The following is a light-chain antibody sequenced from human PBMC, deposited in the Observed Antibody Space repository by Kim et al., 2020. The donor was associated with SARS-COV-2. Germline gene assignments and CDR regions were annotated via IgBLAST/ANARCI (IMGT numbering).Light chain of an antibody. Sequence: IQLTQSPSSLSSSVGDRATITCRASQSISNYLNWYQQKPGKAPNVLLYSASIFKSGVLTSFSGSGSGTDFILTISSLQPEDFATYYCQQKYSDCSEYTFGEGTKLEI. CDR2: SAS. V-gene: IGKV1-39*01. CDR3: QQKYSDCSEYT. J-gene: IGKJ2*01. CDR1: QSISNY.